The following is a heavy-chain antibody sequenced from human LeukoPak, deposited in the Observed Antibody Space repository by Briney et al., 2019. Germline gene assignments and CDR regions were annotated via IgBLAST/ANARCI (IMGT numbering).Heavy chain of an antibody. CDR1: GYSFTSYW. CDR3: ARDKIAAAGTDYYYGMDV. Sequence: GESLKISFKGSGYSFTSYWIGWVRQMPGKGLEWMGIIYPGDSDTRYSPSFQGQVTISADKSISTAYLQMNSLRAEDTAVYYCARDKIAAAGTDYYYGMDVWGQGTTVTVSS. D-gene: IGHD6-13*01. J-gene: IGHJ6*02. CDR2: IYPGDSDT. V-gene: IGHV5-51*01.